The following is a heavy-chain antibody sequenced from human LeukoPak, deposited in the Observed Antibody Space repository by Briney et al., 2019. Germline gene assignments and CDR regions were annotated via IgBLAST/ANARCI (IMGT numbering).Heavy chain of an antibody. Sequence: SETLSLTCTVSGSSISSYYWSWIRQPPGKGLEWIGYIYYSVDYSGSTNYNPSLKSRVTISVDTSKNQFSLKLTSVTAADTAVYYCARVGLDSHYYMDVWGKGTTVTVSS. J-gene: IGHJ6*03. CDR3: ARVGLDSHYYMDV. CDR1: GSSISSYY. V-gene: IGHV4-59*01. CDR2: IYYSVDYSGST. D-gene: IGHD3-16*01.